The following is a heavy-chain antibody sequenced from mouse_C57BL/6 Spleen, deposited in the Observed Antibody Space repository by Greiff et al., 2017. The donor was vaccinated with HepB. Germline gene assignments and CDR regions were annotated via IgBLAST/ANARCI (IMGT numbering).Heavy chain of an antibody. CDR3: ARERAGTTTWYFDV. D-gene: IGHD4-1*01. J-gene: IGHJ1*03. CDR2: ISYSGST. Sequence: EVHLVESGPGMVKPSQSLSLTCTVTGYSITSGYDWHWIRHFPGNKLEWMGYISYSGSTNYNPSLKSRISITHDTSKNHFFLKLNSVTTEDTATYYCARERAGTTTWYFDVWGTGTTVTVSS. CDR1: GYSITSGYD. V-gene: IGHV3-1*01.